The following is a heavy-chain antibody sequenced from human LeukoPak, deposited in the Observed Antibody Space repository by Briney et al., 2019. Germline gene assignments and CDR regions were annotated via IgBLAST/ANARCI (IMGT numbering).Heavy chain of an antibody. J-gene: IGHJ4*02. D-gene: IGHD3-10*01. CDR2: IYHSGTA. CDR3: ARDQGFMVRGVITPYDY. V-gene: IGHV4-38-2*02. CDR1: GYSISSGYY. Sequence: SETLSLTCTVSGYSISSGYYWGWIRQPPGKGLEWIATIYHSGTAYYNPSLKSRVTISVDTSKNQFSLKLSSVTAADTAVYYCARDQGFMVRGVITPYDYWGQGTLVTVSS.